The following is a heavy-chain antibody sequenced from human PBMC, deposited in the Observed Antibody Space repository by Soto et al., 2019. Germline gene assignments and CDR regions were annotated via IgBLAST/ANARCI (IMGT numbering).Heavy chain of an antibody. CDR2: INAGNGNT. CDR1: GYTFTSYA. D-gene: IGHD2-8*01. Sequence: ASVKVSCKASGYTFTSYAIHWVRQAPGQRLEWMGWINAGNGNTKYSQKFQDRVTITRDTSASTAYMELNSLRAEDTAVYYCASHSYAIDYFDYWGQGTLVTVSS. J-gene: IGHJ4*02. V-gene: IGHV1-3*01. CDR3: ASHSYAIDYFDY.